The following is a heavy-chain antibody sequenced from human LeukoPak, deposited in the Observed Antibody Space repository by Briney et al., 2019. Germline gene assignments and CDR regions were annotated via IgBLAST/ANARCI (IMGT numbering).Heavy chain of an antibody. V-gene: IGHV3-48*01. CDR2: ISSSSSTI. D-gene: IGHD6-6*01. CDR3: ARDRVAARPGGGDY. CDR1: GFTFSSYS. Sequence: PGGSLRLSCAASGFTFSSYSMNWVRQAPGKGLEWVSYISSSSSTIYYADSVKGRFTISRDNAKNSLYLQMNSLRAEDTAVYYCARDRVAARPGGGDYWGQGTLVTVSS. J-gene: IGHJ4*02.